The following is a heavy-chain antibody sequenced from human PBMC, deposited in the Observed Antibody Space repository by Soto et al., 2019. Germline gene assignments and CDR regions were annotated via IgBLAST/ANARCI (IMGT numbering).Heavy chain of an antibody. D-gene: IGHD2-15*01. J-gene: IGHJ6*02. V-gene: IGHV3-11*06. Sequence: GGSLRLSCAASGFTFSDYYMTWIRQAPGRGLEWVSYISSSSTYTNYADSVKGRFTISRDNAKNSLYLQMNSLRAEDTAVYYCARAPGRDYYSYYGLDVWGQGTTVTVSS. CDR1: GFTFSDYY. CDR3: ARAPGRDYYSYYGLDV. CDR2: ISSSSTYT.